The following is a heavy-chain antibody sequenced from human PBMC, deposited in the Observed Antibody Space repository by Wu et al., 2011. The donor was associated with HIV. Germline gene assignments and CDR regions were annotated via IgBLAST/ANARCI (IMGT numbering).Heavy chain of an antibody. D-gene: IGHD2-15*01. J-gene: IGHJ3*02. Sequence: QVQLVQSGAEVQKPGASVKVSCKATGYTFTSYYIHWVRQAPGQGLEWMGIINPSDSSTSYAQKFQGRVTVTRDTSTSTVYMELSSLRSEDTAVYYCVRIYCSGGRCGDPFEIWGQGTMVTVSS. CDR1: GYTFTSYY. CDR2: INPSDSST. V-gene: IGHV1-46*01. CDR3: VRIYCSGGRCGDPFEI.